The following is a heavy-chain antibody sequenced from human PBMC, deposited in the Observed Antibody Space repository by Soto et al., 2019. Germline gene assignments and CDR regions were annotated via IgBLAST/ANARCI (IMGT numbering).Heavy chain of an antibody. Sequence: LSLSCTVSGRSISSYCCSWIRQPAGKGLEWIGRVYTSGTTNYNPSLKSRVTMSVDTSKNQFSLNLSSVTAADTAVYYCARGPYCGSDCYFAYWGQGTLVTVSS. CDR2: VYTSGTT. CDR1: GRSISSYC. D-gene: IGHD2-21*02. CDR3: ARGPYCGSDCYFAY. V-gene: IGHV4-4*07. J-gene: IGHJ4*02.